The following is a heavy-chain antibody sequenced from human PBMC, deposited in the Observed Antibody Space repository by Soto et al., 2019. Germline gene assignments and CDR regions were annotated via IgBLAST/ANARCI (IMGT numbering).Heavy chain of an antibody. Sequence: SGPTLVNPTQTLTLTCTFSGFSLSTSGEGVGWIRQPPGKALEWLALIFWDDDKRYNPSLRSRLTITKATSKNQVVLTLTNMDPVDTATYYCAHRRDATVRVPAAISAWFDPWGQGTQVTVSS. J-gene: IGHJ5*02. V-gene: IGHV2-5*02. CDR1: GFSLSTSGEG. CDR3: AHRRDATVRVPAAISAWFDP. D-gene: IGHD2-2*01. CDR2: IFWDDDK.